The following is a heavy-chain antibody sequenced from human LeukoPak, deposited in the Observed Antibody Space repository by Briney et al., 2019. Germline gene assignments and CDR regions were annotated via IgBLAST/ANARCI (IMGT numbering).Heavy chain of an antibody. Sequence: SQTLSLTCTVSGGSISSGSYYWSWIRQPPGKGLEWIGRIYTSGSTNYNPSLKSRVTISVDTSKNQSSLKLSSVTAADTAVYYCARVPSYYDSSGRPTPYYFDYWGQGTLVTVSS. CDR1: GGSISSGSYY. J-gene: IGHJ4*02. D-gene: IGHD3-22*01. CDR2: IYTSGST. CDR3: ARVPSYYDSSGRPTPYYFDY. V-gene: IGHV4-61*02.